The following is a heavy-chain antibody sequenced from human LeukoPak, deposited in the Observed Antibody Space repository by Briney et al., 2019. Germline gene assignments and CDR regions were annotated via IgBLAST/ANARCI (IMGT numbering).Heavy chain of an antibody. CDR2: ITSGGDYI. Sequence: GGSLRLSCAASGFTFSPFNMNWVRQAPGKGLEWVSSITSGGDYIYYADSVKGRFTTSRDNAKNSLSLQLNSLRVEDTAVYYCARGHYDVLAASYKWTPDYWGQGTLVTVSS. CDR3: ARGHYDVLAASYKWTPDY. D-gene: IGHD3-9*01. J-gene: IGHJ4*02. V-gene: IGHV3-21*01. CDR1: GFTFSPFN.